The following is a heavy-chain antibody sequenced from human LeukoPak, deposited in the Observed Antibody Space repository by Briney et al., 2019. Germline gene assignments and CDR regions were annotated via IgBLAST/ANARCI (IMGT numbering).Heavy chain of an antibody. J-gene: IGHJ4*02. V-gene: IGHV3-30-3*01. Sequence: PGRSLRLSCAASGFTFSSYAMHWVRQAPGKGLEWVAVISYDGSNKYYADSVKGRFTISRDNSKNTLYLQMNSLRAEDTAVYYCARDSVVAAAAWGQGTLVTVSS. CDR2: ISYDGSNK. CDR1: GFTFSSYA. CDR3: ARDSVVAAAA. D-gene: IGHD6-13*01.